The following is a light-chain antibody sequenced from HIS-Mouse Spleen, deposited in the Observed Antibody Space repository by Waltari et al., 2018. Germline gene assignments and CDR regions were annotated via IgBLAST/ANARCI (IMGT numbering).Light chain of an antibody. CDR2: DVS. CDR1: SSDVGGYNY. Sequence: QSALTQPRSVSGSPGQSVTISCTGTSSDVGGYNYVSWYQQPPGKAPKLMIFDVSQRPSGGPDRCSGSKSGNTASLTISGLQAEDEADYYCCSYAGSYTGVFGTGTKVTVL. J-gene: IGLJ1*01. CDR3: CSYAGSYTGV. V-gene: IGLV2-11*01.